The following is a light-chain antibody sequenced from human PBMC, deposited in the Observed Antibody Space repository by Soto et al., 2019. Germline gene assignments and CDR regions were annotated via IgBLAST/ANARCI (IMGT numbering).Light chain of an antibody. V-gene: IGKV3-20*01. Sequence: EGVLTQSPGTLSLSPGERVTLSCRASQSVSSRYLAWYQQKPGQAPRLLIYGTSTRATGIPDRFSGRGSGRDFTLTISRREPEDFAVYYWQQYGGSPLYTCGQGTKLEIK. CDR2: GTS. CDR1: QSVSSRY. CDR3: QQYGGSPLYT. J-gene: IGKJ2*01.